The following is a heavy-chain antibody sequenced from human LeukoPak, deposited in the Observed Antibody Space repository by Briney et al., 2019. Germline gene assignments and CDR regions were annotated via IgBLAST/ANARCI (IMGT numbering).Heavy chain of an antibody. CDR3: ARGETYYDILTGYRY. Sequence: GASVKVSCKASGYTFTGYYMHWVRQAPGQGLEWMGWINPNSGGTNYAQKFQGRVTMTRDTSISTAYMELSRLRSDDTAVYYCARGETYYDILTGYRYWGQGTLVTVSS. CDR1: GYTFTGYY. J-gene: IGHJ4*02. CDR2: INPNSGGT. D-gene: IGHD3-9*01. V-gene: IGHV1-2*02.